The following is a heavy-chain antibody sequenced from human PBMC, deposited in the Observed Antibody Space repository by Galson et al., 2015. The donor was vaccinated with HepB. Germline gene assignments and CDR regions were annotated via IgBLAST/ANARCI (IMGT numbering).Heavy chain of an antibody. CDR2: ISGSGGST. CDR3: AKDRPTLRFLEWLPDINWFDP. CDR1: GFTFSSYA. J-gene: IGHJ5*02. D-gene: IGHD3-3*01. Sequence: SLRLSCAASGFTFSSYAMSWVRQAPGKGLEWVSAISGSGGSTYYADSVKGRFTISRDNSKNTLYLQMNSLRAEDTAVYYCAKDRPTLRFLEWLPDINWFDPWGQGTLVTVSS. V-gene: IGHV3-23*01.